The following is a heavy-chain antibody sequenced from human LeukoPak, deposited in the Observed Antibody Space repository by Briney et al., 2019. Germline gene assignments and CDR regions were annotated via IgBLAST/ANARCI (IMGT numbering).Heavy chain of an antibody. Sequence: SETLSLTCTVSGGSNSSYYWSWIRQPAGKGLEWIGRIYTSGSTNYNPSLKSRVTMSVDTSKNQFSLKLSSVTAADTAVYYCARETIAAAGPGGGSINSFDPWGQGTLVTVSS. D-gene: IGHD6-13*01. CDR1: GGSNSSYY. V-gene: IGHV4-4*07. CDR3: ARETIAAAGPGGGSINSFDP. CDR2: IYTSGST. J-gene: IGHJ5*02.